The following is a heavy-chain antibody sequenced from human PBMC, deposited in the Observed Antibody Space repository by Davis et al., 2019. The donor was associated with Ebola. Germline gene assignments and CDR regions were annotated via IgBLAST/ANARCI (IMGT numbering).Heavy chain of an antibody. CDR1: GGSFSGYY. CDR2: INHSGST. CDR3: ERGRRIVYSSSWHYYYYGMDV. J-gene: IGHJ6*02. D-gene: IGHD6-13*01. V-gene: IGHV4-34*01. Sequence: MPSETLSLTCAVYGGSFSGYYWSWIRQPPGKGLEWIGEINHSGSTNYNPSLKSRVTISVDKSKNQFSLKLISVTAADTAVYYCERGRRIVYSSSWHYYYYGMDVWGQGTTVTVSS.